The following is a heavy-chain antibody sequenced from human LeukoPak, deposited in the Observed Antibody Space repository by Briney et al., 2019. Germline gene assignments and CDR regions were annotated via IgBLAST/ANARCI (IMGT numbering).Heavy chain of an antibody. CDR1: GFTVSSNY. CDR2: IYSGGST. V-gene: IGHV3-53*01. D-gene: IGHD2-21*01. J-gene: IGHJ3*02. Sequence: GGSLRLSCAASGFTVSSNYMSWVRQAPGKGLEWVSVIYSGGSTYYADSVKGRFTISRDNSKNTLYLQMNSLRAEDTAVYYCAREVVITAFDIWGQGTMVTVSS. CDR3: AREVVITAFDI.